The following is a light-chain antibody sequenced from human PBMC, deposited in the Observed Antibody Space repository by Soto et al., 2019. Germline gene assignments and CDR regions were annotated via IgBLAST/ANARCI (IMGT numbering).Light chain of an antibody. J-gene: IGLJ1*01. CDR1: SSNIGAGYD. Sequence: QSVLTQPPSVSGAPGQRVTISCTGSSSNIGAGYDVHWYQQFPGTAPKLLIYGNSNRPSGVPDRFSGSKSGTSASLAITGLQAEDEADYYCQSYDITLIGDVLGTGTKLTVL. CDR2: GNS. V-gene: IGLV1-40*01. CDR3: QSYDITLIGDV.